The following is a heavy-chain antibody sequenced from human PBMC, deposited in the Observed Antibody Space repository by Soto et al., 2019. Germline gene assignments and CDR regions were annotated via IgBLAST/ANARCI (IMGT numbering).Heavy chain of an antibody. CDR2: ISPASTYI. D-gene: IGHD2-15*01. J-gene: IGHJ4*02. Sequence: PGGALRLSCAASGLNFEKCSMNWVRHPPGKGPEWLASISPASTYIRYADSVKGRFTISRDNARNSLSLQMMSLRADDTAMYFCAADTGDIEVVPATTWGQGTLVTVSS. CDR1: GLNFEKCS. CDR3: AADTGDIEVVPATT. V-gene: IGHV3-21*04.